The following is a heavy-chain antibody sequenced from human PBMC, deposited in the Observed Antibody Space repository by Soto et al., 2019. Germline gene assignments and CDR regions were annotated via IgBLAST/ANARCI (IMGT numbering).Heavy chain of an antibody. Sequence: ASVNVSCKSSGYTFTSYGIRWVRQAPGQGREWMGWSSAYNGNTNYAQKLQGRLTMTTDTSTSTAYMEMSSLRSDDTAVYYCAKWDYYDSSGYYYDDAFDIWGQGTMVTVSS. J-gene: IGHJ3*02. CDR2: SSAYNGNT. CDR1: GYTFTSYG. V-gene: IGHV1-18*01. D-gene: IGHD3-22*01. CDR3: AKWDYYDSSGYYYDDAFDI.